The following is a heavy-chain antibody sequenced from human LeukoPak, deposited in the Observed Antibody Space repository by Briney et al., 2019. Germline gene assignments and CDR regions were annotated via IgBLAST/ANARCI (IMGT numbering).Heavy chain of an antibody. D-gene: IGHD3-10*01. V-gene: IGHV3-7*01. J-gene: IGHJ4*02. CDR1: GFTFSGYW. CDR2: IKQDGSEK. Sequence: GGSLRLSCAASGFTFSGYWMSWVRQAPGKGLEWVANIKQDGSEKYYVDSVKGRFTISRDNAKNSLYLQVNSLRAEDTAVYYCARFGLVRGVIDYWGQGTLVTVSS. CDR3: ARFGLVRGVIDY.